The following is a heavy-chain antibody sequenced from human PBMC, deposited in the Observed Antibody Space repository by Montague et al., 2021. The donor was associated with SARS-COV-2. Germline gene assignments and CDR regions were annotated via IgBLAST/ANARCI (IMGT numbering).Heavy chain of an antibody. J-gene: IGHJ4*02. CDR1: GFSLSTSGMC. V-gene: IGHV2-70*01. CDR2: IDWDDDK. D-gene: IGHD3-9*01. CDR3: ARIRDYDILTGSHPGFDH. Sequence: PALVKPTQTLTLTCTFSGFSLSTSGMCVSWIRQPPGKALEWLALIDWDDDKYYSTSLKTRLTISKDTSKNQVVLTMANMDPVDTATYYCARIRDYDILTGSHPGFDHWGQGTLVTVSS.